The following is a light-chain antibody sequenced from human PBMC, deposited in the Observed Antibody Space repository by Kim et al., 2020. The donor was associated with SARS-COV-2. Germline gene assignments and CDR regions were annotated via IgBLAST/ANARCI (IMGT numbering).Light chain of an antibody. CDR1: QDITND. Sequence: DIQMTQSPSSLSASVGDRVTITCRASQDITNDLGWYQQKPGESPKRLIYVTSNLQSGVPSRFSGSGSGTEFTLTISSLQPEDFATYSCLQYSDFPWTFGQGTKVDIK. V-gene: IGKV1-17*01. CDR3: LQYSDFPWT. J-gene: IGKJ1*01. CDR2: VTS.